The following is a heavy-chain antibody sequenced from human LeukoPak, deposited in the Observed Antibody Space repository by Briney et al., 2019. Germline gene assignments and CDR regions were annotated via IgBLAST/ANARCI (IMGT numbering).Heavy chain of an antibody. J-gene: IGHJ4*02. D-gene: IGHD3-3*01. Sequence: QPGGSLRLSCAASGFTFSSYWMSWVRQAPGKGLEWVANIKQDGSEKYYVDSVKGRFTISRDNAKNSLYLQMNSLRAEDTAVYYCARGLYDFWSGYYLDYWGQGTLVTVSS. CDR3: ARGLYDFWSGYYLDY. CDR2: IKQDGSEK. CDR1: GFTFSSYW. V-gene: IGHV3-7*01.